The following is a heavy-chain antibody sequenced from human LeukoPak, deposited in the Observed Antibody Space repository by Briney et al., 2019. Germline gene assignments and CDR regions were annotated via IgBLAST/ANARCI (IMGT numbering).Heavy chain of an antibody. CDR3: AREVRGSGWLNY. CDR2: IYYSGNT. Sequence: SETLSLTCTVSGGSISSSGYYWGWIRQPPGKGLEWIGYIYYSGNTNYNPSLKSRVTISVDTSKNQFSLKLSSVTAADTAVYYCAREVRGSGWLNYWGQGTLVTVSS. J-gene: IGHJ4*02. D-gene: IGHD6-19*01. V-gene: IGHV4-61*08. CDR1: GGSISSSGYY.